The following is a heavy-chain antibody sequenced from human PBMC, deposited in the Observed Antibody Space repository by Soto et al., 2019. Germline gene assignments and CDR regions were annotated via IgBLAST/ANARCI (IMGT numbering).Heavy chain of an antibody. V-gene: IGHV5-51*01. CDR2: IYPGDSDT. CDR1: GYSFTSYW. Sequence: GESLKISCKGSGYSFTSYWIGWVRQMPGKGLEWMGIIYPGDSDTRYSPSFQGQVTISADKSISTAYLQWSSLKASDTAMYYCARQGRGTMVRGVIIPDYGMDVWGQGTTVTVSS. J-gene: IGHJ6*02. D-gene: IGHD3-10*01. CDR3: ARQGRGTMVRGVIIPDYGMDV.